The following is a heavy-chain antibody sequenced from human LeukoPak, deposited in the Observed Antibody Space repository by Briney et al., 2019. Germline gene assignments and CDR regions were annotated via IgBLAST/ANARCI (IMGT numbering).Heavy chain of an antibody. V-gene: IGHV4-30-2*01. Sequence: PSETLSLTCTVSGGSISSGGYYWSWIRQPPGKGLEWIGYIYHSGSTYYNPSLKSRVTISVDRSKNQFSLKLSSVTAADTAVYYCARAGYSYGPYFDYWGQGTLVTVSS. D-gene: IGHD5-18*01. J-gene: IGHJ4*02. CDR2: IYHSGST. CDR1: GGSISSGGYY. CDR3: ARAGYSYGPYFDY.